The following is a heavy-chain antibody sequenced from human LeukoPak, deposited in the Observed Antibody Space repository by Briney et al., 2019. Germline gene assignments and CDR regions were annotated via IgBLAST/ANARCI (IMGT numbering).Heavy chain of an antibody. D-gene: IGHD6-13*01. CDR3: ARVGPGIAAEA. V-gene: IGHV1-46*01. CDR1: GYTFTNYF. CDR2: INPRDRST. Sequence: ASVKVSCKASGYTFTNYFIHWVRQAPGQGLEWMGIINPRDRSTDYPQKFQGRVAMTRDTSTTTVHMVLSSLRSEDTAMYYCARVGPGIAAEAWGQGTLVTVSS. J-gene: IGHJ4*02.